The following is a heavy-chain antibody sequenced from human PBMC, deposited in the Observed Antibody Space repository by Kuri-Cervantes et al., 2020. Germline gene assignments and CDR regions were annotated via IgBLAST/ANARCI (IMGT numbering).Heavy chain of an antibody. V-gene: IGHV3-30-3*01. J-gene: IGHJ6*03. D-gene: IGHD3-9*01. CDR3: ARDLDDILTGSSHYYYYYYMDV. Sequence: LSLTCAASGFTFSSYAMHWVRQAPGKGLEWVAVISYDGSNKYYADSVKGRFTISRDNSKNTLYLQMNSLRAEDTAVYYCARDLDDILTGSSHYYYYYYMDVWGKGTTVTVSS. CDR1: GFTFSSYA. CDR2: ISYDGSNK.